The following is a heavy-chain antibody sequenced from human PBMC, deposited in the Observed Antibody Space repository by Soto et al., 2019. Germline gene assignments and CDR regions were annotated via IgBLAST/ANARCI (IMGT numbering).Heavy chain of an antibody. J-gene: IGHJ3*02. V-gene: IGHV3-21*01. CDR2: ISSSSSYI. D-gene: IGHD3-9*01. CDR3: ARDLDYDILTGPGAFDI. Sequence: PGGSLRLSCAASGFTFSSYSMNWVRQAPGKGLEWVSSISSSSSYIYYADSVKGRFTISRDNAKNSLYLQMNSLRAEDTAVYYCARDLDYDILTGPGAFDIWGQGTMVTVSS. CDR1: GFTFSSYS.